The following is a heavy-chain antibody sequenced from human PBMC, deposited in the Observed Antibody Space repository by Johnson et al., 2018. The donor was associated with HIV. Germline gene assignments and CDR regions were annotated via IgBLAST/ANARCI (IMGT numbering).Heavy chain of an antibody. J-gene: IGHJ3*02. D-gene: IGHD1-20*01. CDR3: ARGGTDNWSPDRIGRAFDI. Sequence: QVQLVESGGGVVQPGRSLRLSCAASGFTFSNYAMHWVRQAPGKGLEWVAVISYDGSNKYYADSVKGRFTISRDNSKNTLYLQMNSLRTEDTAMFYCARGGTDNWSPDRIGRAFDIWGQGTTVTVSS. CDR1: GFTFSNYA. V-gene: IGHV3-30*04. CDR2: ISYDGSNK.